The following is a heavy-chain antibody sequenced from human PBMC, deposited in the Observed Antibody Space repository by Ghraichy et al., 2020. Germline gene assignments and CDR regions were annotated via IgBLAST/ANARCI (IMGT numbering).Heavy chain of an antibody. D-gene: IGHD2-15*01. CDR2: IRPNNGAT. J-gene: IGHJ5*02. CDR3: ARDGDALMVDLDL. Sequence: ASVKVSCKASGFTFTAYYMYWVRQAPGQGLECMGWIRPNNGATGYAQKFQGRVTMTRDTSISTLYMELSRLTSDDTAVYYCARDGDALMVDLDLWGQGTLVTVSS. CDR1: GFTFTAYY. V-gene: IGHV1-2*02.